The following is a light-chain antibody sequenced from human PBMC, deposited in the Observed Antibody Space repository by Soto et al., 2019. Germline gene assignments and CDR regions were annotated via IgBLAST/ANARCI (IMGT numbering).Light chain of an antibody. CDR1: QSISSW. CDR3: QQYNSYSPPT. CDR2: KAS. J-gene: IGKJ4*01. Sequence: DIQMTQSPSTLSASVGDRVTITCRASQSISSWLAWYQQKPGKAPKLLIYKASSLESGVPSRFSGSGSGTEFTLTISSLQPDDFATYYCQQYNSYSPPTFGGGTKVEIK. V-gene: IGKV1-5*03.